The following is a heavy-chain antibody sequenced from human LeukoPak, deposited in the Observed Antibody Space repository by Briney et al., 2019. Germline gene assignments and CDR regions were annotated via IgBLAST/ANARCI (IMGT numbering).Heavy chain of an antibody. CDR2: ISYAGGT. J-gene: IGHJ4*02. V-gene: IGHV4-59*08. D-gene: IGHD3-22*01. Sequence: SETLSLTCAVSGGSISSFYWSWVRQPPGRGLEWVGYISYAGGTTYNPSLKGRVSMSLDTSNNQFSLRLTSVTAADTALYFCARVGDTSGYFYYFDYWGQGTLVSVSS. CDR1: GGSISSFY. CDR3: ARVGDTSGYFYYFDY.